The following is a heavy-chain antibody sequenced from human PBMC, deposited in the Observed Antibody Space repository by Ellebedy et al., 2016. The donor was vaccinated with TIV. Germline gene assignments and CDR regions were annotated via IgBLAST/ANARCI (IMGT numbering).Heavy chain of an antibody. V-gene: IGHV1-8*01. D-gene: IGHD6-19*01. CDR1: GYTFTSYD. CDR2: MNPNSGNT. CDR3: ARDREAVAPGEVDV. Sequence: ASVKVSXXASGYTFTSYDINWVRQATGQGLEWMGWMNPNSGNTGYAQKFQGRVTMTRNTSISTAYMELSSLRSEDTAVYYCARDREAVAPGEVDVWGQGTTVTVSS. J-gene: IGHJ6*02.